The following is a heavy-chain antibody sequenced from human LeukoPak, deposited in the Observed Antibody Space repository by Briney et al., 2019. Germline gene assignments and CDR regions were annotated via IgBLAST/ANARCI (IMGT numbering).Heavy chain of an antibody. CDR3: ARRGILTGIGDY. D-gene: IGHD3-9*01. V-gene: IGHV3-74*01. Sequence: GGSLRLSCAASGFTFSSYWMHWVRQAPGKGLVWVSRINSDGSSTTYADSVKGRFTISRDSAKNTLYLQMNSLRAEDTAVYYCARRGILTGIGDYWGQGTLVTVSS. J-gene: IGHJ4*02. CDR1: GFTFSSYW. CDR2: INSDGSST.